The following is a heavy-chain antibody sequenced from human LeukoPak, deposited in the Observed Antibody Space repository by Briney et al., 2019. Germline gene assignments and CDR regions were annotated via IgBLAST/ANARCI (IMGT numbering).Heavy chain of an antibody. J-gene: IGHJ4*02. Sequence: HPGGSLRLSCATSGFTFSRYAMNWVRQAPGKGLDWVSGISGSGGCTYYADSVKGRFTISRDNSRNILCLRMNSLRAEDTAVYYCAYRRSLWYGDYWGQGTLVTVTS. CDR2: ISGSGGCT. CDR3: AYRRSLWYGDY. V-gene: IGHV3-23*01. D-gene: IGHD3-10*01. CDR1: GFTFSRYA.